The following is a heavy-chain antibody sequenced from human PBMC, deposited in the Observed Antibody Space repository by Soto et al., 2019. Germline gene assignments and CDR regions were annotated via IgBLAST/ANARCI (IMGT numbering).Heavy chain of an antibody. CDR3: TTVAWGIDWYFDL. V-gene: IGHV3-15*01. CDR2: IKSKTDGGTT. Sequence: GGSLRLSSAASGFTFSNAWMSWVRQAPGKGLEWVGRIKSKTDGGTTDYPAPVKGRFTISRDDSKNTLYLQMNSLKTEDTAVYYCTTVAWGIDWYFDLWGRGTLVTVSS. CDR1: GFTFSNAW. D-gene: IGHD3-16*01. J-gene: IGHJ2*01.